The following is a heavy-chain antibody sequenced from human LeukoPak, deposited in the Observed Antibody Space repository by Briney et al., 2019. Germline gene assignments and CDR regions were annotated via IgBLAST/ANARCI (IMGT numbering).Heavy chain of an antibody. CDR2: IYTSGST. V-gene: IGHV4-4*07. Sequence: SETLSLTCTVSGGSISSYYWSWIRQPAGKGLEWIGRIYTSGSTNYNPSLKSRVTMSVDTSKNQFSLKLSSVTAADTAVYYCTGYSSSWSRNYFDYWGQGTLVTVSS. D-gene: IGHD6-13*01. J-gene: IGHJ4*02. CDR1: GGSISSYY. CDR3: TGYSSSWSRNYFDY.